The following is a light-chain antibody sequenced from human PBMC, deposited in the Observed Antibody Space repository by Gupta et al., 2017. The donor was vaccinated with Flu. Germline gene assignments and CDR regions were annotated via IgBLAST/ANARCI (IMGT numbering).Light chain of an antibody. J-gene: IGKJ2*01. V-gene: IGKV3-20*01. CDR3: QQEGSSPYS. CDR2: GSS. Sequence: IVLTQSPGTLSVSPGDRVTLSCRASQRVTNDYLAWYQQRPGQAPRLLISGSSSRATGIPDRFSGSGSGTDFTLTVNRLEPEDSAVYYCQQEGSSPYSFGQGTKVEIK. CDR1: QRVTNDY.